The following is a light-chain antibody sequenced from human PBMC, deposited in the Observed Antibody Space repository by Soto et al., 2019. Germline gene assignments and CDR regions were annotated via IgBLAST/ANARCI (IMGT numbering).Light chain of an antibody. CDR1: QSLDNC. CDR3: QQYGTSLWT. CDR2: DVS. Sequence: IQMTQSPSTLSAFIGDRVTITCRASQSLDNCLAWYQQKPGKAPKLLIYDVSSLESGVPSRFSGSGSGTDFTLTISRVEPEDFALYYCQQYGTSLWTFGQGTKVDIK. J-gene: IGKJ1*01. V-gene: IGKV1-5*01.